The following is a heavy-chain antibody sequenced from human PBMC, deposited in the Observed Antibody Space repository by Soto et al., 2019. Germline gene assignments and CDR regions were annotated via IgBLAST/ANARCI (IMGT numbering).Heavy chain of an antibody. CDR2: ISYDGSNK. CDR1: GFTFSSYG. Sequence: GGSLRLSCAASGFTFSSYGMHWVRQAPGKGLEWVAVISYDGSNKYYADSVKGRFTISRDNSKNTLYLQMNSLRAEDTAVYYCARSVGKRSYYYYYMDVWGKGTTVTVSS. J-gene: IGHJ6*03. V-gene: IGHV3-30*03. CDR3: ARSVGKRSYYYYYMDV.